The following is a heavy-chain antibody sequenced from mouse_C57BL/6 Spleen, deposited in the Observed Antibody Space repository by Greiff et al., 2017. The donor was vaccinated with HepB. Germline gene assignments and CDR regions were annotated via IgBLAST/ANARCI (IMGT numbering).Heavy chain of an antibody. D-gene: IGHD2-1*01. V-gene: IGHV1-53*01. Sequence: VQLQQPGPELVKPGASVKLSCKASGYTFTSYWMHWVKQRPGQGLEWIGNINPSNGGTNYNEKFKSKATLTVDKSSSTAYMQLSSLTSEDSAVYYCARGDYVNFSWFACWGQGTLVTVSA. J-gene: IGHJ3*01. CDR3: ARGDYVNFSWFAC. CDR2: INPSNGGT. CDR1: GYTFTSYW.